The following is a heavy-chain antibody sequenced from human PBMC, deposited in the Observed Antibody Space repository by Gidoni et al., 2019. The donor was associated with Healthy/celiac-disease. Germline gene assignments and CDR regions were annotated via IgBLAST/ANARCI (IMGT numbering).Heavy chain of an antibody. D-gene: IGHD2-2*01. CDR2: ISSSSSYI. Sequence: EVQLVESGGGLVKPGGSLRLSCAASGFTFSSYSMNWVRQAPGKGLEWVSSISSSSSYIYYADSVKGRFTISRDNAKNSLYLQMNSLRAEDTAVYYCARDNEDIVVVPAATWGQGTLVTVSS. V-gene: IGHV3-21*01. CDR1: GFTFSSYS. J-gene: IGHJ5*02. CDR3: ARDNEDIVVVPAAT.